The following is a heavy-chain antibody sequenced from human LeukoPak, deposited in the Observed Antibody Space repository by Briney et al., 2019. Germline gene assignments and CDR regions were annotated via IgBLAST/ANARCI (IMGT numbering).Heavy chain of an antibody. D-gene: IGHD3-22*01. V-gene: IGHV3-74*01. CDR2: NNTDGSST. CDR3: ARQSYYYDSSGYYHDY. Sequence: PGGSLRLSRAASVFTLSGYWMHWVRQVPGKGLLWVSRNNTDGSSTPYADSVKGGLAISRDNTTTALYLQVNSLRAEDTAVYYCARQSYYYDSSGYYHDYWGQGTLVTVSS. J-gene: IGHJ4*02. CDR1: VFTLSGYW.